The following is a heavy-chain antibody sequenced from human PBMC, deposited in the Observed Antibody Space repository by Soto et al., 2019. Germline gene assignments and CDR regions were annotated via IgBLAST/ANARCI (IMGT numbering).Heavy chain of an antibody. D-gene: IGHD3-16*01. V-gene: IGHV4-4*07. Sequence: SETLSLTCTVSGGSITNYYWSWIRQPAGKGLEWIGRMYTKERTNYNLSFKGRVTMSVDTSKNQFSLKLNAVTAADTAVYYCARDDYKDGGNNWFDPWGQGTLVTVSS. CDR2: MYTKERT. CDR3: ARDDYKDGGNNWFDP. CDR1: GGSITNYY. J-gene: IGHJ5*02.